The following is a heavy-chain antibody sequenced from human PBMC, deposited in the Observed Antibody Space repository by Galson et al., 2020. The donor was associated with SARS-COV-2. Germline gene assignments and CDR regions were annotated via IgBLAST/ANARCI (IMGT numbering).Heavy chain of an antibody. CDR2: IWYDGSKK. D-gene: IGHD3-16*01. CDR3: AGDPGPWRLDV. Sequence: GESLKISCAASGFTFSSHGMHWVRQAPGKGLEWVAVIWYDGSKKYYADSVKGRFTISRDNSKNTLYLQMNSLRADDTAIYYCAGDPGPWRLDVWGQGTLVTVSS. J-gene: IGHJ4*02. CDR1: GFTFSSHG. V-gene: IGHV3-33*01.